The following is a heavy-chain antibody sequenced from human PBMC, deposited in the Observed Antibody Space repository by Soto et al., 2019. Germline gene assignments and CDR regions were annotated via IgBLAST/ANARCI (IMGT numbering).Heavy chain of an antibody. CDR3: PRGRMTTVD. J-gene: IGHJ4*02. CDR2: IYNSGST. CDR1: GGSVSSGNNY. D-gene: IGHD4-17*01. Sequence: QVQLQESGPGLVKPSETLSLTCSVSGGSVSSGNNYWSWVRQPPGKGLEWIGYIYNSGSTNYNPSLARRVTITVDTPQNPFSLPLSSATSADAAVYYCPRGRMTTVDWGQGTLVTVSS. V-gene: IGHV4-61*01.